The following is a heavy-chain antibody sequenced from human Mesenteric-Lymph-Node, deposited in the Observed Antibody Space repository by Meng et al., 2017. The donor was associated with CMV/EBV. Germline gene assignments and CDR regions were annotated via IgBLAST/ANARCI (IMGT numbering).Heavy chain of an antibody. CDR3: ARHQRWLKSEGGFNY. CDR1: GGSCSGYY. CDR2: INHSGST. V-gene: IGHV4-34*01. J-gene: IGHJ4*02. D-gene: IGHD4-23*01. Sequence: QGRSRQWGVGLLKPSETLSPTCGVYGGSCSGYYWSWIRQPPGKGLEWIGEINHSGSTNYNPSLKSRVTISVDTSKNQFSLKLSSVTAADTAVYYCARHQRWLKSEGGFNYWGQGTLVTVSS.